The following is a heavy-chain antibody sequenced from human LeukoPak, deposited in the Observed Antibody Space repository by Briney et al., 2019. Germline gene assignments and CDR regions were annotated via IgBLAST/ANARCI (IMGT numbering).Heavy chain of an antibody. CDR1: GGSISSYY. CDR2: IYYSGST. J-gene: IGHJ4*02. D-gene: IGHD6-13*01. V-gene: IGHV4-59*01. CDR3: AGSSSWYSGY. Sequence: SETLFLTCTVSGGSISSYYWSWIRQPPGKGLEWIGYIYYSGSTNYNPSLKSRVTISVDTSKNQFSLKLSSVTAADTAVYYCAGSSSWYSGYWGQGTLVTVSS.